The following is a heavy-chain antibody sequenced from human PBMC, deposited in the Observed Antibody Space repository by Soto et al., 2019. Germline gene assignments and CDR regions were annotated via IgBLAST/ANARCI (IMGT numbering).Heavy chain of an antibody. CDR1: GGSVSSGSYY. CDR2: IYYSGST. J-gene: IGHJ4*02. D-gene: IGHD3-3*01. Sequence: SETLSLTCTVSGGSVSSGSYYWSWIRQPPGKGLEWIGYIYYSGSTNYNPSLKSRVTISVDTSKNQFSLKLSSVTAADTAVYYCARVGYDFWSGYHDYWGQGTLVTVSS. V-gene: IGHV4-61*01. CDR3: ARVGYDFWSGYHDY.